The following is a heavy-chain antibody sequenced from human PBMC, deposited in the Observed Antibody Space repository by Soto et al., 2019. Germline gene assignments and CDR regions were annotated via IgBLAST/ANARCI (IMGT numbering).Heavy chain of an antibody. V-gene: IGHV3-21*01. CDR1: GFTFSSYS. J-gene: IGHJ6*02. Sequence: GGSLRLSCAASGFTFSSYSMNWVRQAPGKGLEWVSSISSSSSYIYYADSVKGRFTISRDNAKNSLYLQMNSLRAEDTAVYYCARGIGRRPTCMDVWGQGTTVTVSS. CDR3: ARGIGRRPTCMDV. CDR2: ISSSSSYI. D-gene: IGHD2-15*01.